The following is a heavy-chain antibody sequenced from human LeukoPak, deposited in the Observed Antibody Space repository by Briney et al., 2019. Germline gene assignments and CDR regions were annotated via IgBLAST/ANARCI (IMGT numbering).Heavy chain of an antibody. D-gene: IGHD3-10*01. V-gene: IGHV4-59*01. J-gene: IGHJ6*02. CDR1: GASITTYY. Sequence: SGTLSLTCTVSGASITTYYWSWIRQPPGKGLEWIGYIYFSGTTNYNPSLKSRVTISLDASNKQFSLRLNSVTAADTAVYYCARDYGPFGVWGQGTTVTVSS. CDR2: IYFSGTT. CDR3: ARDYGPFGV.